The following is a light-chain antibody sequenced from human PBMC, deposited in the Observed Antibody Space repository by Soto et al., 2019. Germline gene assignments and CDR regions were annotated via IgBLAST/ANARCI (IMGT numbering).Light chain of an antibody. CDR1: QNVGNN. V-gene: IGKV3D-15*01. CDR2: GAS. CDR3: QQYNSWVT. Sequence: EIVMTQSPDTLSVSPGEIATLSCRASQNVGNNLAWYQQHPDQSPRLLLYGASTRASGIPPRFRGSGSGTDITLNITSLRSEDTGVYDGQQYNSWVTFGGGTRVEI. J-gene: IGKJ4*01.